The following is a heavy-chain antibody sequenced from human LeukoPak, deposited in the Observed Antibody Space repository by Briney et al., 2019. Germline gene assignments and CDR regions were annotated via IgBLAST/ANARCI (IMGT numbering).Heavy chain of an antibody. D-gene: IGHD3-10*01. Sequence: ASVKVSCKASGYIFTGYYMHWVRQAPGQGLEWMGWINPNSGGTNYAQKFQGRVTMTRDTSISTAYMELSRLRSEDTAVYYCAGSGSYYPYYYYYMDVWGKGTTVTISS. CDR1: GYIFTGYY. V-gene: IGHV1-2*02. CDR2: INPNSGGT. J-gene: IGHJ6*03. CDR3: AGSGSYYPYYYYYMDV.